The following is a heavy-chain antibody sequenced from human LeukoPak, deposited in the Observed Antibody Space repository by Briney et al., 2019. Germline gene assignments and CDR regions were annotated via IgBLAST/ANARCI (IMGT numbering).Heavy chain of an antibody. CDR1: GVSISSSY. Sequence: PSGTLSLTCTVSGVSISSSYWSWIRQPPGKRLEWIGYIYYNGNTNSNPSLKSRVTISADTSKNQFSLKLSSVTAADTAVYYCVRGNYDNRGYSNAFDIRGQGAMVTVSS. D-gene: IGHD3-22*01. CDR3: VRGNYDNRGYSNAFDI. J-gene: IGHJ3*02. V-gene: IGHV4-59*01. CDR2: IYYNGNT.